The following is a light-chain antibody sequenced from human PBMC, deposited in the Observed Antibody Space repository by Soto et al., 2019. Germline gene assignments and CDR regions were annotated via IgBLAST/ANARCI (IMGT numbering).Light chain of an antibody. J-gene: IGLJ3*02. CDR1: SSNIGSNP. CDR3: AAWDDSLNGVV. Sequence: QSVLTQPPSASGTPGQRVTLSCSGSSSNIGSNPVNWYQQLPGTAPKLLINTNNQRPSGVPDRFSGSKSGTSASLAISGLQSEDEADYYCAAWDDSLNGVVFGGGTKVTVL. CDR2: TNN. V-gene: IGLV1-44*01.